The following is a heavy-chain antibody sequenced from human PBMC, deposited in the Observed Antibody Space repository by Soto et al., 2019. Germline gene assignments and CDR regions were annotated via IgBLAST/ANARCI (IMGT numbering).Heavy chain of an antibody. CDR2: IYYSGST. J-gene: IGHJ5*02. V-gene: IGHV4-59*01. D-gene: IGHD6-6*01. CDR3: ARSLAARGGNWFDP. Sequence: PSETLSLTCTVSGGSISSYYWSWIRQPPGKGLEWIGYIYYSGSTNYNPSLKSRVTISVDTSKNRFSLKLSSVTAADTAVYYCARSLAARGGNWFDPWGQGTLVTVSS. CDR1: GGSISSYY.